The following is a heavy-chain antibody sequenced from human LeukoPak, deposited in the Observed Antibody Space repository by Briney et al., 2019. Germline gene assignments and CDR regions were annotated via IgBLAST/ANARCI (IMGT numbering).Heavy chain of an antibody. CDR2: IYYSGGDM. V-gene: IGHV4-59*08. D-gene: IGHD5-18*01. CDR1: GGSINNYY. CDR3: ARQPAATAAFDI. Sequence: SETLSLTCTVSGGSINNYYWSWIRQPPGKGLEWIGYIYYSGGDMNYNPALKSRLTISVDTSKNQISLMLTSMTAADTAVYYCARQPAATAAFDIWAQGTMVTVSS. J-gene: IGHJ3*02.